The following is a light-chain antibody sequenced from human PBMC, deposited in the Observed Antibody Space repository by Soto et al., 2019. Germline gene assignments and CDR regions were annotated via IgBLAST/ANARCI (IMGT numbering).Light chain of an antibody. CDR3: EQYYDYPPLI. J-gene: IGKJ4*01. CDR1: RNINRK. CDR2: GAS. Sequence: EIVMTQSPATLSVSPGERATLSCRASRNINRKLAWYQEKPGQAPRLLISGASTRATGIPARFSGSGSGTEFNLTISSLQSEAFAVYYCEQYYDYPPLIFGGGTKVEIK. V-gene: IGKV3-15*01.